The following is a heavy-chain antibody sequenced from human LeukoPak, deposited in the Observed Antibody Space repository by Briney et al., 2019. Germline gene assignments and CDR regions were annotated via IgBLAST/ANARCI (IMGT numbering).Heavy chain of an antibody. D-gene: IGHD3-22*01. CDR1: GYTFTDYF. CDR2: INPNSGGT. J-gene: IGHJ4*02. V-gene: IGHV1-2*06. CDR3: ASTGLLIGSSGYYYILDY. Sequence: GASVKVSCKASGYTFTDYFLHWVRQAPGQGLEWMGRINPNSGGTDSAQRFQGRITMTTDTSITTAYMDLSRLRSDDTAVYYCASTGLLIGSSGYYYILDYWGQGTLVTVSS.